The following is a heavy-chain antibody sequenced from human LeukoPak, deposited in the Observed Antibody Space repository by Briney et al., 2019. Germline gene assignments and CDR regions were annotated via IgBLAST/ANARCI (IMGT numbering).Heavy chain of an antibody. CDR2: INHSGST. D-gene: IGHD3-9*01. CDR3: ARGLGRLTYDILTGYRYYFDY. J-gene: IGHJ4*02. Sequence: PSETLSLTRAVYGGSFSGYYWSWIRQPPGKGLEWIGEINHSGSTNYNPSLKSRVTISVDTSKNQFSLKLSSVTAADTAVYYCARGLGRLTYDILTGYRYYFDYWGQGTLVTVSS. V-gene: IGHV4-34*01. CDR1: GGSFSGYY.